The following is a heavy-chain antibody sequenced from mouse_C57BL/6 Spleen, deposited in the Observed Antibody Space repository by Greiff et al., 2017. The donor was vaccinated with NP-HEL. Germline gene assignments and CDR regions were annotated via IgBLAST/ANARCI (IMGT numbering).Heavy chain of an antibody. CDR3: SITTREDAMDY. V-gene: IGHV1-55*01. D-gene: IGHD1-1*01. CDR2: IYPGSGST. Sequence: VQLQQPGAELVKPGASVKMSCKASGYTFTSYWITWVKQRPGQGLEWIGDIYPGSGSTNYNEKFKSKATLTVDTSVSTAYMQVSSLTSEDAAVYYCSITTREDAMDYWGQGTSVTVSS. CDR1: GYTFTSYW. J-gene: IGHJ4*01.